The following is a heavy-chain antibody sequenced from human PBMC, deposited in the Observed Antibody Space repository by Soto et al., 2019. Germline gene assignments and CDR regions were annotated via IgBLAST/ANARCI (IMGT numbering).Heavy chain of an antibody. V-gene: IGHV4-59*01. Sequence: SETLSLTCAVYGGSISSYYWSWIRQPPGKGLEWIGYIYYSGSTNYNPSLKSRVTISVDTSKNQFSLKLSSVTAADTAVYYCARMRNFLTGYRGHFDYWGRGTLVPVSS. D-gene: IGHD3-9*01. J-gene: IGHJ4*02. CDR3: ARMRNFLTGYRGHFDY. CDR1: GGSISSYY. CDR2: IYYSGST.